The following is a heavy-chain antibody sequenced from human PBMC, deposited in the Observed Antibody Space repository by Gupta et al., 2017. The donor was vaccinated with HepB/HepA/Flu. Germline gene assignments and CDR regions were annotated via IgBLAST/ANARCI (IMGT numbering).Heavy chain of an antibody. CDR1: GFTSSSSA. V-gene: IGHV3-23*01. CDR2: ISYSGSST. CDR3: AKVASYPFY. D-gene: IGHD3-10*01. Sequence: EVQLLESGGGLVQPGGSLRLSCAASGFTSSSSAMTWVRQAPGKGLDWVSFISYSGSSTYYADSVKGRFTISRDNSKNMLYLQMNTLRAEDTAVYYCAKVASYPFYWCQGTQVTVSS. J-gene: IGHJ4*02.